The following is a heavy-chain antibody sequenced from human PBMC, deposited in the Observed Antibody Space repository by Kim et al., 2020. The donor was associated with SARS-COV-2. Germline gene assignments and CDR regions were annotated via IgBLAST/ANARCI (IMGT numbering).Heavy chain of an antibody. Sequence: YYSETVKSRFSISRDNSQKTLYLQMNSLLAEDTDTDYCASHTTSSFGHFDYWGQGTLAIVSS. V-gene: IGHV3-23*05. J-gene: IGHJ4*02. D-gene: IGHD6-6*01. CDR3: ASHTTSSFGHFDY.